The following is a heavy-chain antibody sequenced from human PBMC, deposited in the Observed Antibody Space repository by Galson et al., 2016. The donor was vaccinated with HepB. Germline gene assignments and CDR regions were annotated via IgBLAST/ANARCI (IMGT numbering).Heavy chain of an antibody. D-gene: IGHD3-9*01. CDR2: ITGSGSST. CDR1: GFTFSSYA. CDR3: AKLGGTYDRGVDWDY. V-gene: IGHV3-23*01. Sequence: SLRLSCAASGFTFSSYAMSWVRQAPGKGLEWVSTITGSGSSTFYADSVRGRFTISRDNSKNTLYLRVNSLRADDTAEYYCAKLGGTYDRGVDWDYWGQGTLVTVSS. J-gene: IGHJ4*02.